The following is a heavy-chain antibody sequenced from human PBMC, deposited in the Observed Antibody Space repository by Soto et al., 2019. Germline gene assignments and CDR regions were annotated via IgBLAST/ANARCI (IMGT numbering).Heavy chain of an antibody. D-gene: IGHD6-13*01. CDR1: GGTSSSYT. CDR2: IVPIFGMK. Sequence: QVQLVQSGAEVKPPGSSVKVSCKASGGTSSSYTISWVRQAPGQGLEWMGGIVPIFGMKNYAQKFQDRLTITAGTSTSTAYMELSSLRSEDTALYYCSTRGGQEQPFVDYWGQGTLVTVSS. CDR3: STRGGQEQPFVDY. V-gene: IGHV1-69*17. J-gene: IGHJ4*02.